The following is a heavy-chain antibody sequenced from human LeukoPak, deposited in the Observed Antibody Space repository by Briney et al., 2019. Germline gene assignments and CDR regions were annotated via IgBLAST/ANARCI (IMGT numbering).Heavy chain of an antibody. D-gene: IGHD6-19*01. CDR1: GYTYTHYY. CDR2: MNPNSGGT. J-gene: IGHJ4*02. V-gene: IGHV1-2*02. CDR3: APRRVAADKGFDY. Sequence: EASVKVSYEASGYTYTHYYMQWMRQAPGQGPEWMGWMNPNSGGTNYARKFQGRVTMTRDTSITTAYMELSSLRSDDTAVYYCAPRRVAADKGFDYSGQGTLVTVSS.